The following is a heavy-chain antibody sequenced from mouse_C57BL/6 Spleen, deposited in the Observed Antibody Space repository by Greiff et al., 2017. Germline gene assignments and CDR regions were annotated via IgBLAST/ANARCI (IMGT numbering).Heavy chain of an antibody. CDR2: INYDGSST. Sequence: DVHLVESEGGLVQPGSSMKLSCTASGFTFSDYYMAWVRQVPEKGLEWVANINYDGSSTYYLDSLKSRFIISRDNAKNILYLQMSSLKSEDTATYYCARSWGYDAFDYWRQGTTLTVSS. CDR3: ARSWGYDAFDY. J-gene: IGHJ2*01. CDR1: GFTFSDYY. D-gene: IGHD2-2*01. V-gene: IGHV5-16*01.